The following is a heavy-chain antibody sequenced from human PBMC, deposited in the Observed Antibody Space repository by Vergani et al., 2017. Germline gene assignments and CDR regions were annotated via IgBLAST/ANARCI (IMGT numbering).Heavy chain of an antibody. D-gene: IGHD2-15*01. CDR3: SREGVPIGVVAADRGYFDL. V-gene: IGHV1-69*01. J-gene: IGHJ2*01. CDR1: GGTFSSYA. CDR2: IIPIFGTA. Sequence: QVQLVQSGAEVKKPGSSVKVSCKASGGTFSSYAISWVRQAPGQGLEWMGGIIPIFGTANYAQKFQGRVTITADESTSTAYMELSSLRSEDTAVYYCSREGVPIGVVAADRGYFDLWGHGTLVTVSS.